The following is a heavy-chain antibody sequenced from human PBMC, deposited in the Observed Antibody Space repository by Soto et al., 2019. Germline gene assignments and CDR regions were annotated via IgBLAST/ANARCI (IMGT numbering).Heavy chain of an antibody. CDR2: IYYSGST. CDR1: GGSISSYY. Sequence: PSETLSLTCTVSGGSISSYYWTWIRQPPGKGLEWIGYIYYSGSTNYNPSLKSRVTISVATSKTQFSLKLSSVTAADTAVYYCARLHGYYRYMDVWGKGTTVTVSS. CDR3: ARLHGYYRYMDV. V-gene: IGHV4-59*08. D-gene: IGHD3-22*01. J-gene: IGHJ6*03.